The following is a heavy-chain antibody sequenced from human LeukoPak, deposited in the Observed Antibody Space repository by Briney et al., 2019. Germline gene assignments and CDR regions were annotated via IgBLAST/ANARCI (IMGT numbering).Heavy chain of an antibody. CDR2: ISSSSSYI. Sequence: PGGSLRLSCAASGFAFSSYSMNWVRQAPGKGLEWISSISSSSSYIYYADSVKGRFTISRDNAKNSLYLQMNSLRAEDTAVYYCARDVHPAPYCGGDCYSSAFDIWGQGTMVTVSS. CDR3: ARDVHPAPYCGGDCYSSAFDI. J-gene: IGHJ3*02. V-gene: IGHV3-21*01. D-gene: IGHD2-21*02. CDR1: GFAFSSYS.